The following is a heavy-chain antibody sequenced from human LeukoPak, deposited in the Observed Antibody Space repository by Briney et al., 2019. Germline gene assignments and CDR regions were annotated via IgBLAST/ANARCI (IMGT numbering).Heavy chain of an antibody. Sequence: PSETLSLTCTVSGGSISSYYWSWIRQPPGKGLEWIGYIYYSGSTNYNPSLKSRVTISVDTFKNQFSLKLSSVTAADTAVYYCASSYSSGSFDYWGQGTLVTVSS. CDR3: ASSYSSGSFDY. CDR2: IYYSGST. CDR1: GGSISSYY. J-gene: IGHJ4*02. V-gene: IGHV4-59*01. D-gene: IGHD6-19*01.